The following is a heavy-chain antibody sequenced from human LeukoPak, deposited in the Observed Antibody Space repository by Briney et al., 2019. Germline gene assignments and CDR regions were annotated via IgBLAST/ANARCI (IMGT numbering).Heavy chain of an antibody. CDR2: ISGSGGST. CDR1: GFTFSSYA. D-gene: IGHD2-2*02. J-gene: IGHJ4*02. Sequence: GESLKISCAASGFTFSSYAMSWVRQAPGKGLEWVSAISGSGGSTYYADSVKGRFTISRDNSKNTLYLQMNSLRAEDTAVYYCAKMRGYQLLYLTADWGQGTLVTVSS. CDR3: AKMRGYQLLYLTAD. V-gene: IGHV3-23*01.